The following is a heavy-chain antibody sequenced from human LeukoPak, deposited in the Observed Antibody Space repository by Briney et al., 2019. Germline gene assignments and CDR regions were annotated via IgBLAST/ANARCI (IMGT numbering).Heavy chain of an antibody. V-gene: IGHV3-9*01. J-gene: IGHJ4*02. Sequence: GGSLRLSCAASRFTFDDYAMHWVRQAPGKGLEWVSGISWNSGSIGYADSVKGRFTISRDNAKNSLYLQMNSLRAEDTALYYCAKDRYDFWSGYYPFFDYWGQGTLVTVSS. CDR1: RFTFDDYA. CDR2: ISWNSGSI. CDR3: AKDRYDFWSGYYPFFDY. D-gene: IGHD3-3*01.